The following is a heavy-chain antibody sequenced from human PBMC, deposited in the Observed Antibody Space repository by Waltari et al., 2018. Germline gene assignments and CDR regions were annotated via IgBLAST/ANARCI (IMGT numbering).Heavy chain of an antibody. D-gene: IGHD1-26*01. CDR2: IYYSGST. J-gene: IGHJ4*02. CDR1: GGSISSHY. CDR3: ARALVGATGGSDY. V-gene: IGHV4-59*11. Sequence: QVQLQESDPGLVKPSETLSLTCPVSGGSISSHYWSWIRQPPGKGLEWIGYIYYSGSTNYNPSLKSRVTISVDTSKNQFSLKLSSVTAADTAVYYCARALVGATGGSDYWGQGTLVTVSS.